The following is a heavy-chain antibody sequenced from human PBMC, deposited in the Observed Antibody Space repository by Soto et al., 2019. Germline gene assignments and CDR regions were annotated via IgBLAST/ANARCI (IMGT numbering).Heavy chain of an antibody. CDR1: GGSFSGYY. CDR2: INHSGST. V-gene: IGHV4-34*01. Sequence: QVQLQQWGAGLLKPSETLSLTCAVYGGSFSGYYWSWIRQPPGKGLEWIGEINHSGSTNYNPSLKSRVTISVDTSKNQFSLKLSSGTAADTAVYYCARGPRYQYCSSTSCYMPSGIFDIWGQGTMVTVSS. J-gene: IGHJ3*02. D-gene: IGHD2-2*02. CDR3: ARGPRYQYCSSTSCYMPSGIFDI.